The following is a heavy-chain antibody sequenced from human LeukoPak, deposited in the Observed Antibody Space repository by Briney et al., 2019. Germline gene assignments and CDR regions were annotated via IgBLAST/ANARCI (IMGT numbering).Heavy chain of an antibody. CDR2: IHTSGRS. Sequence: PSETLSLTCTVSGGSISSYYWSWLRQPPGKGVEWVGSIHTSGRSNYNPSLKSRVTISVDTSNNQFSLSLSAVTAADTAVYFCARDSGRWSLKLFQFDYWGRGSLVTVSS. V-gene: IGHV4-4*09. J-gene: IGHJ4*02. D-gene: IGHD4-23*01. CDR3: ARDSGRWSLKLFQFDY. CDR1: GGSISSYY.